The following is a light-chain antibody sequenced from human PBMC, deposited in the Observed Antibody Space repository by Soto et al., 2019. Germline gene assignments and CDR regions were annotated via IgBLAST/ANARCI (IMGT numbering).Light chain of an antibody. CDR2: GAS. V-gene: IGKV1-8*01. CDR1: QDISSS. Sequence: AIRMTQSPSSFSASIGDRVTITCRASQDISSSLVWYQQIPGRAPKLLISGASNLQSGVPSRFSGSGSGTDFTLTFSSLQSEDFAAYYCQHSYSSPPTFGQGTKVEIK. J-gene: IGKJ1*01. CDR3: QHSYSSPPT.